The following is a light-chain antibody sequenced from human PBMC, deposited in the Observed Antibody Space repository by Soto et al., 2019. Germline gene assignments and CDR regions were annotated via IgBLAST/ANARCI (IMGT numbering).Light chain of an antibody. CDR3: QHSESYLHA. CDR1: YTISNL. CDR2: TAS. Sequence: QMTISPATLSVTEEDKVTSTRRASYTISNLLTWYQQKPGKAPKLLIYTASTLQSGVPSRFSGSGSGTEFTLTISSLQPEDFATYYCQHSESYLHAFGQGAKVDIK. J-gene: IGKJ1*01. V-gene: IGKV1-5*03.